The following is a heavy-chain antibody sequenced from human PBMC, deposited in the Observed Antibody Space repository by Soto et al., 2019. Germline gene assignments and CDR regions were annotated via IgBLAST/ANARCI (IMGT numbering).Heavy chain of an antibody. CDR1: GYTFTDYY. D-gene: IGHD2-2*01. J-gene: IGHJ6*02. V-gene: IGHV1-2*02. CDR3: ARGHSTYYYSMDV. Sequence: GASVKVSCKASGYTFTDYYMHWVRRAPGQGLEWMGWINPNSGGTNYAQKFQGRVTMTRDTSISTAYMELSRLRSDDTAVYYCARGHSTYYYSMDVWGQGTTVTVSS. CDR2: INPNSGGT.